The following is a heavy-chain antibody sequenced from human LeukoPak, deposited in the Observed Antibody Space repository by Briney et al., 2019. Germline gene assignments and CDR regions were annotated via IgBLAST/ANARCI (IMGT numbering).Heavy chain of an antibody. D-gene: IGHD3-10*01. CDR1: GGSFSGYY. J-gene: IGHJ6*03. Sequence: PSETLSLTCAVYGGSFSGYYWSWIRQPPGKGLEWIGEINHSGSTNYNPSLKSRVTISVDTSKNQFSLKLSSVTAADTAVYYCARGQPAVRVVPWYMDVWGKGATVTVSS. CDR2: INHSGST. V-gene: IGHV4-34*01. CDR3: ARGQPAVRVVPWYMDV.